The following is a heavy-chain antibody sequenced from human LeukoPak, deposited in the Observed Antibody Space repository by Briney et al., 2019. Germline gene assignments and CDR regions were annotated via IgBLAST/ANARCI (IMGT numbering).Heavy chain of an antibody. CDR3: ATDIDSSGYYLFDY. Sequence: GASVKVSCKVSGYTLTELSMHWVRQAPGKGLEWMGGFDPEDGETIYAQKFQGRVTMTEDTSTDTAYMELSSLRSEDMAVYYCATDIDSSGYYLFDYWGQGTLVTVSS. CDR1: GYTLTELS. D-gene: IGHD3-22*01. CDR2: FDPEDGET. J-gene: IGHJ4*02. V-gene: IGHV1-24*01.